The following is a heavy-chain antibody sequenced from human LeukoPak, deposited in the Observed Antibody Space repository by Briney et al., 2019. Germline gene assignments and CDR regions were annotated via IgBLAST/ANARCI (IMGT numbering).Heavy chain of an antibody. CDR1: GFTFSTYA. CDR2: IRDGGGGT. CDR3: AFRGYSGSY. V-gene: IGHV3-23*01. Sequence: GGSLRLSCAASGFTFSTYAMSWVRQAPGKGLEWVATIRDGGGGTYYADSVKGRFTISRDNSKYTVYLQMNSLRAVDAAVYSGAFRGYSGSYWGQGTLVTVSS. J-gene: IGHJ4*02. D-gene: IGHD1-26*01.